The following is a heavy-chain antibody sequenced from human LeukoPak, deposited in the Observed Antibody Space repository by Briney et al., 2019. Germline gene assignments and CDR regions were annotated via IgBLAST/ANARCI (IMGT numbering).Heavy chain of an antibody. D-gene: IGHD4-17*01. J-gene: IGHJ4*02. CDR3: AKKSEQDGDYDY. Sequence: GGSLRLSCAAPGFTFSSSGMSWVRQAPGKGLEWVSTISGSGDRTYYADSVKGRFTISRDKSKTTLYLQMDSLRAEDTAVYYCAKKSEQDGDYDYWGQGALVTVSS. V-gene: IGHV3-23*01. CDR2: ISGSGDRT. CDR1: GFTFSSSG.